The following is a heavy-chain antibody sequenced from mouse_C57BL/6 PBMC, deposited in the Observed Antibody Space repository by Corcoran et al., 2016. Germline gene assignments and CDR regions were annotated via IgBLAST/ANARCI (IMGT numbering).Heavy chain of an antibody. CDR2: IYWDDDK. CDR3: ARRYYGSSSDWYFDV. J-gene: IGHJ1*03. V-gene: IGHV8-12*01. CDR1: GFSLSTSGMG. D-gene: IGHD1-1*01. Sequence: QVTLKESGPGILQSSQTLSLTCSFSGFSLSTSGMGVSWIRQPSGKGLEWLAHIYWDDDKRYNPSLKSRLTISKDTSRNQVFLKITSVDTADTATDYCARRYYGSSSDWYFDVWGTGTTVTVSS.